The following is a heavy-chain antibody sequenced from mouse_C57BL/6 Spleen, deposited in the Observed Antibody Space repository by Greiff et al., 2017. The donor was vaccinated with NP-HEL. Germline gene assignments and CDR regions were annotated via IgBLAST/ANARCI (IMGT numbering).Heavy chain of an antibody. CDR3: ARDYGSRGGYFDY. D-gene: IGHD1-1*01. J-gene: IGHJ2*01. V-gene: IGHV5-4*01. CDR1: GFTFSSYA. Sequence: EVKLVESGGGLVKPGGSLKLSCAASGFTFSSYAMSWVRQTPEKRLEWVATISDGGSYTYYPDNVKGRFTISRDNAKNNLYLQMSHLKSEDTAMYYCARDYGSRGGYFDYWGQGTTLTVSS. CDR2: ISDGGSYT.